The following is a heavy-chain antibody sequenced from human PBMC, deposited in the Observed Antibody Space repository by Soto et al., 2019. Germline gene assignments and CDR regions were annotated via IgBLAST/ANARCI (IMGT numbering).Heavy chain of an antibody. Sequence: SETLSLTCTVSGGSISSSSYYWGWIRQPPGKGLEWIGSIYYRGRTYYNPSLKRRVTISVNTSKKQYSLKLKSVTTANKTEYYCARHGDFWSDGYFDYWGQGTLVTVS. J-gene: IGHJ4*02. D-gene: IGHD3-3*01. CDR1: GGSISSSSYY. CDR2: IYYRGRT. V-gene: IGHV4-39*01. CDR3: ARHGDFWSDGYFDY.